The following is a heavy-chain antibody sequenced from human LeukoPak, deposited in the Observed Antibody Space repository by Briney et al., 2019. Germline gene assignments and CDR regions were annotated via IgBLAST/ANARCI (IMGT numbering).Heavy chain of an antibody. CDR3: ARDPSPGYSDY. J-gene: IGHJ4*02. CDR2: INPNSGGT. CDR1: GYTFTGYY. V-gene: IGHV1-2*06. Sequence: ASVKVSCKASGYTFTGYYMHWVQQAPGQGLEWMGRINPNSGGTNYAQKFQGRVTMTRDTSISTAYMELSRLRSDDTAVYYCARDPSPGYSDYWGQGILVTVSS.